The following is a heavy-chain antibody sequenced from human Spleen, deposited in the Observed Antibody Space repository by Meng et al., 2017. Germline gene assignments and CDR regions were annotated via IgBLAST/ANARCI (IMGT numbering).Heavy chain of an antibody. Sequence: GQLQESGPGLVKPSETLSLTCTVPGDSISTYYWSWIRQPPGKGLEWIGYIYYSGNTYYNPSLKSLVIISVDTSKNQFSLRLSSVTAADTAVYYCARGPKIYGGNSGALGYWGQGTLVTVSS. J-gene: IGHJ4*02. CDR1: GDSISTYY. D-gene: IGHD4-23*01. CDR3: ARGPKIYGGNSGALGY. CDR2: IYYSGNT. V-gene: IGHV4-59*12.